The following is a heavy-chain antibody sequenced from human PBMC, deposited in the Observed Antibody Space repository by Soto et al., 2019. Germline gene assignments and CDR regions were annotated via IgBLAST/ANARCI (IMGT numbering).Heavy chain of an antibody. D-gene: IGHD3-10*01. CDR2: ITKSGSA. CDR1: GDSISSNN. J-gene: IGHJ4*01. CDR3: ARDHTGSLDY. V-gene: IGHV4-59*01. Sequence: QVQLQESGPGLVKPSETLSLTCTVSGDSISSNNWGCIRQPPGEGLEWIGYITKSGSANHNPSLKSRVNMSIAMDESQCSLKLSSVTAADKAVYFCARDHTGSLDYWGHGTLVTVTS.